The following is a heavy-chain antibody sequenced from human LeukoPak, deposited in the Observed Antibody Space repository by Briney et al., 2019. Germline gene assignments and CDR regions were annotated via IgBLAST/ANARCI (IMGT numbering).Heavy chain of an antibody. CDR2: IYYSGTT. CDR1: GGSISSSSYY. Sequence: SETLSLTCTVSGGSISSSSYYWGWIRQPPGKGLEWIGTIYYSGTTYYNPSLKSRVTISVDTSKNHFSLKLSSVTAADTAVYYCAKYGSGSLSNWFDPWGQGTLVTVSS. J-gene: IGHJ5*02. D-gene: IGHD3-10*01. V-gene: IGHV4-39*02. CDR3: AKYGSGSLSNWFDP.